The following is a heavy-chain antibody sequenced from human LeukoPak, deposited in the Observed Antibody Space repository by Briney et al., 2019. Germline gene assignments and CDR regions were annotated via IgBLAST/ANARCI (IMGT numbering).Heavy chain of an antibody. D-gene: IGHD2-8*01. CDR1: GFTFSSYE. V-gene: IGHV3-48*03. CDR2: ISTTGSSI. Sequence: GGSLRLSCAASGFTFSSYEMNWVRQAPGKGLEWVSYISTTGSSIYYADSVKGRFTISRDNVKNLLYLQMNSLRAEDTAVYYCANGGRYCTNGVCYRTFEVAFDIWGQGTMVTVSS. CDR3: ANGGRYCTNGVCYRTFEVAFDI. J-gene: IGHJ3*02.